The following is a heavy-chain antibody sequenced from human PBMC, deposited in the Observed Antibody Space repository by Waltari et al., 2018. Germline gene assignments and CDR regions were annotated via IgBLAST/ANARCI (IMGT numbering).Heavy chain of an antibody. CDR3: GRHDPLDL. CDR1: GFIVSDAA. CDR2: IRTNANNYAT. J-gene: IGHJ5*02. V-gene: IGHV3-73*01. Sequence: EEHLVESGGGLVQPGRSLKLSCTAPGFIVSDAAIHWVRRASGKGMEWVGRIRTNANNYATSYGASVQGRFTISRDDSRDTAYLQMNSLQIDDTAVYYCGRHDPLDLWGQGTLVAVSS.